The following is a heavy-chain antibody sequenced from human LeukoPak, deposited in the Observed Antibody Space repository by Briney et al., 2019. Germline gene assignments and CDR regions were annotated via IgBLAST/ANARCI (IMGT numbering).Heavy chain of an antibody. D-gene: IGHD3-9*01. CDR1: GGTFSGYA. CDR2: IIPIFGTA. J-gene: IGHJ4*02. CDR3: ARDSSDYDILTGYPRFDY. Sequence: ASVKVCCKASGGTFSGYAISWVRQAPGQGLEWMGGIIPIFGTANYAQKFQGRVTITADKSTSTAYMELSSLRSEDTAVYYCARDSSDYDILTGYPRFDYWGQGTLVTVSS. V-gene: IGHV1-69*06.